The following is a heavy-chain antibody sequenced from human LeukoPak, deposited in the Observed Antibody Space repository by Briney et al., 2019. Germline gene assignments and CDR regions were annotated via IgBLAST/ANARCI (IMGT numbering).Heavy chain of an antibody. CDR2: ISETGTYI. J-gene: IGHJ4*02. D-gene: IGHD5-12*01. V-gene: IGHV3-21*01. CDR1: GFAFSTYY. Sequence: PGGSLRLSCAASGFAFSTYYMTWVRQAPGKGLEWVSSISETGTYIYYADSLKGRFTISRDNAKNSLYLQMNSLSAEGTAVYYCARVYGGFESHFDFWGQGTLVTVSS. CDR3: ARVYGGFESHFDF.